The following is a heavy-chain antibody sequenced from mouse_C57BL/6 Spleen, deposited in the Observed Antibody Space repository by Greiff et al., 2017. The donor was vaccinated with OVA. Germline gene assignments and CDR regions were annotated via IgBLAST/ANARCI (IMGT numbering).Heavy chain of an antibody. D-gene: IGHD1-1*01. CDR2: IDPETGGT. Sequence: VQRVESGAELVRPGASVTLSCKASGYTFTDYEMHWVKQTPVHGLEWIGAIDPETGGTAYNQKFKGKAILTADKSSSTAYMELRSLTSEDSAVYYCTRCPNYYGSSFDYWGQGTTLTVSS. CDR1: GYTFTDYE. J-gene: IGHJ2*01. V-gene: IGHV1-15*01. CDR3: TRCPNYYGSSFDY.